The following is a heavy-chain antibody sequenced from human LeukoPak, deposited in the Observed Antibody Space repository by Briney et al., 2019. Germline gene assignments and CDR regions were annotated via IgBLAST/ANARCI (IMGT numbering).Heavy chain of an antibody. V-gene: IGHV1-2*02. Sequence: ASVRVSCKASGYTFTVYYMHWVRQAPGQGREGMGWINPNSGGTNYAQKFQGRVTMTRDMSTSTDYMELSSLRSEDTAIYYCARDNSVGDNAWWFDPWGQGTLVTVSS. CDR1: GYTFTVYY. J-gene: IGHJ5*02. CDR3: ARDNSVGDNAWWFDP. CDR2: INPNSGGT. D-gene: IGHD1-26*01.